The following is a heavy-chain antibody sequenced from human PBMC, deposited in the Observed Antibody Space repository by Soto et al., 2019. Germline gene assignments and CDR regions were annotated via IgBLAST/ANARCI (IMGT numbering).Heavy chain of an antibody. CDR3: ARSRYYDTTGYYPFYFSLY. V-gene: IGHV5-51*01. Sequence: GESLKISCKGSGYSFSNYWIGWVRQMSGKGLEWMAITFPGNSETRYSPSFQGHVTISVDRSISTAYLQWSSLKASDTALYYCARSRYYDTTGYYPFYFSLYWGQGTPVTVSS. CDR1: GYSFSNYW. CDR2: TFPGNSET. D-gene: IGHD3-22*01. J-gene: IGHJ4*02.